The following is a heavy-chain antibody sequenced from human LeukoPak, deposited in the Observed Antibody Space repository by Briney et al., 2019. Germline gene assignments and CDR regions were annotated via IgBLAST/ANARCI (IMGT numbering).Heavy chain of an antibody. Sequence: PGGSLRLSCAASGFTFSYYWMNWVRQAPGKGLEWVANIKQDGSEKHYVDSVKGRFTISRDNAKNLLYLEMNSLRVEDTAVYYCARDRYFSYWGQGTLVTVSS. CDR2: IKQDGSEK. CDR1: GFTFSYYW. V-gene: IGHV3-7*01. CDR3: ARDRYFSY. D-gene: IGHD3-16*02. J-gene: IGHJ4*02.